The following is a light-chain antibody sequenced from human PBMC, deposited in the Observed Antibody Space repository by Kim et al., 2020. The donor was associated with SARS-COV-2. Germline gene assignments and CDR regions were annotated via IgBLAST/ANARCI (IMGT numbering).Light chain of an antibody. CDR2: GKY. CDR1: SLRNYF. V-gene: IGLV3-19*01. Sequence: SSELTQDPAVSVALGQTVRLTCQGDSLRNYFATWYQQRPGQAPTLVLYGKYDRPSGIPDRFSGSASGNTASLTITGAQAGDEGDYYCSSRDNTGDHVVFG. CDR3: SSRDNTGDHVV. J-gene: IGLJ3*02.